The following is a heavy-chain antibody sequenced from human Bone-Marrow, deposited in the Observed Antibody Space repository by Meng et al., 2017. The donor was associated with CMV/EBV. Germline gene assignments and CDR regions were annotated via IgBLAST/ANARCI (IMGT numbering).Heavy chain of an antibody. CDR2: ISAYNGNT. J-gene: IGHJ5*02. CDR1: GYTFTSYG. Sequence: QVQLVQSGGEVKKPGASVKVSCKASGYTFTSYGISWVRQAPGQGLEWMGWISAYNGNTNYAQKLQGRVTMTRDTSTSTVYMELSSLRSEDTAVYYCARDLVVVPAANNWFDPWGQGTLVTVSS. CDR3: ARDLVVVPAANNWFDP. D-gene: IGHD2-2*01. V-gene: IGHV1-18*01.